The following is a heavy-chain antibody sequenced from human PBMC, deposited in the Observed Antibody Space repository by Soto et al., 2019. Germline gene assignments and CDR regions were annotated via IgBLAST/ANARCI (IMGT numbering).Heavy chain of an antibody. CDR3: ERIAVVPAALDP. Sequence: PSETLSLTCDVSGASISSSHWWCWLRQPPGKGLEWIGEVYHSGSANYNPSLKSRVTMSVDKSKNQFSLRLSSVTAADTALYYCERIAVVPAALDPWGQGTLVTVSS. J-gene: IGHJ5*02. CDR2: VYHSGSA. V-gene: IGHV4-4*02. CDR1: GASISSSHW. D-gene: IGHD2-2*01.